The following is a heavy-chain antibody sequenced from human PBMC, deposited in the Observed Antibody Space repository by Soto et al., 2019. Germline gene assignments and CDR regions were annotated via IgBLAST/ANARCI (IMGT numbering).Heavy chain of an antibody. D-gene: IGHD2-2*01. V-gene: IGHV3-30*18. Sequence: GGSLRLSCAASGFSFSKYGMHWVRQAPGKGLEWVAFVSSDGNNKYYGDSVKGRFTISRDNSKNMVFLQVDSLRVDDTAVYYCAKDRVIQLLPIWPDPWGQGTLVTVSS. CDR3: AKDRVIQLLPIWPDP. CDR2: VSSDGNNK. CDR1: GFSFSKYG. J-gene: IGHJ5*02.